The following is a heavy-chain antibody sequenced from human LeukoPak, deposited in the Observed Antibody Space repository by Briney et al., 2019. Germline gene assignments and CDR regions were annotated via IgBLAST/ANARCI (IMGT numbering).Heavy chain of an antibody. J-gene: IGHJ4*02. V-gene: IGHV3-23*01. CDR2: ISGSGGST. D-gene: IGHD5-12*01. CDR1: GFTFSSYA. CDR3: ARDRGWLNHYFDY. Sequence: GGSLRLSCAASGFTFSSYAMSWVRQAPGKGLEWVSAISGSGGSTYYADSVKGRFTISRDNSKNTLYLQMTSLRAEDTAVYYCARDRGWLNHYFDYWGQGTLVTVSS.